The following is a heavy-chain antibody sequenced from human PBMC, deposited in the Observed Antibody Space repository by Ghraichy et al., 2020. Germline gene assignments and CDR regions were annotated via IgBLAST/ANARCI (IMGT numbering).Heavy chain of an antibody. D-gene: IGHD4-11*01. V-gene: IGHV3-48*02. CDR2: ISSSSRTI. J-gene: IGHJ6*02. Sequence: GSLRLSCAASGFTFSSYSIYWVRQAPGKGLEWVSYISSSSRTIYYADSVKGRFTISRDNAKNSLYLQMNSLRDEDTAVYYCARDGTTVTRYYYGMDVWGQGTTVTVSS. CDR1: GFTFSSYS. CDR3: ARDGTTVTRYYYGMDV.